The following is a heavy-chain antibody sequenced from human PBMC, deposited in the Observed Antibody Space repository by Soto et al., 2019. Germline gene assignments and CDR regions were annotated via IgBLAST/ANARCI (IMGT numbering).Heavy chain of an antibody. CDR3: ALFSYSAVEHDPFYF. Sequence: GGSLRLSCAASGFTFSSYAMSWVRQAPGKGLEWVSAISGSGGSTYYADSVKGRVTISRDNSKNTLDLQMNSLRAEDTAVYYGALFSYSAVEHDPFYFCGQGTMV. CDR1: GFTFSSYA. CDR2: ISGSGGST. V-gene: IGHV3-23*01. J-gene: IGHJ3*01. D-gene: IGHD1-26*01.